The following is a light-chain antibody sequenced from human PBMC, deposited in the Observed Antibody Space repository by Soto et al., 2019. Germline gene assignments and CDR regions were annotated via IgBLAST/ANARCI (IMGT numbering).Light chain of an antibody. CDR2: TAS. J-gene: IGKJ4*01. CDR1: QGIRSE. V-gene: IGKV1-6*01. CDR3: IQDYNYPLT. Sequence: AIQMTQSPSSLSASVGDRVTITCRASQGIRSELGWYQQKPGKAPNLLIYTASTLQSGVSSRFSGSGSGTDFTLTISSLEPEDFATYYCIQDYNYPLTFGGGTKVDIK.